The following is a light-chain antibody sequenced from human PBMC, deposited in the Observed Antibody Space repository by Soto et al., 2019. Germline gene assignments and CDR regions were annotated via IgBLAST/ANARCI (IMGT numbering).Light chain of an antibody. CDR3: QHYTNWPRT. CDR2: GAS. Sequence: ELVMTQSPATLSVSPGERATLSCRASQSVSNNLAWYQQNTGQAPRLLIYGASTRATGIPASFSGSGAGTESSIIITSRQSEDFEVYCCQHYTNWPRTCGGGTKME. J-gene: IGKJ4*01. V-gene: IGKV3-15*01. CDR1: QSVSNN.